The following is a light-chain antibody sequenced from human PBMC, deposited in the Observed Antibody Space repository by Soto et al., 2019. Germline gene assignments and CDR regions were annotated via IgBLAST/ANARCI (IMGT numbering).Light chain of an antibody. CDR3: QQYNSYSWT. J-gene: IGKJ1*01. V-gene: IGKV1-5*01. CDR1: QSISSW. CDR2: DAS. Sequence: DIPMTQSPSTLSASVGDRVTITCRASQSISSWLAWYQQKPGKAPKLLIYDASSLKSGVPSRFSGSGSGTEFTLSISSLQPDDFATYDCQQYNSYSWTFGQGTKVEIK.